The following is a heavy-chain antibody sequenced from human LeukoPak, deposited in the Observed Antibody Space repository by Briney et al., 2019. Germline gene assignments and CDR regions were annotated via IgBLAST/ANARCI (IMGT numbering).Heavy chain of an antibody. D-gene: IGHD5-18*01. V-gene: IGHV1-2*02. Sequence: EASVKVSCKASGYTFTGYYMHWVRQAPGQGLEWMGWINPNSGGTNYAQKFQGRVSMTRNTSISTAYMELSSLRSEDTAVYYCARGLARTSMVTRGGVRFDYWGQGTLVTVSS. J-gene: IGHJ4*02. CDR2: INPNSGGT. CDR3: ARGLARTSMVTRGGVRFDY. CDR1: GYTFTGYY.